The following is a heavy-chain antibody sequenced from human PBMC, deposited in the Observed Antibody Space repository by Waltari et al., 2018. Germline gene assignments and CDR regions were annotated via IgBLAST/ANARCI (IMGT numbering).Heavy chain of an antibody. V-gene: IGHV4-4*03. J-gene: IGHJ5*01. CDR3: AKVSEYTSGWYGWFDS. CDR1: AVSISSTHC. Sequence: QVQLQESGPGLVKPPETLSLTCAVPAVSISSTHCASGVRQSPGKGLEWIGDRYHSGSTNYNPSLESRLTISIDKSKNQFSLRLTSVTAADTAVYYCAKVSEYTSGWYGWFDSWGQGTLVTVSS. CDR2: RYHSGST. D-gene: IGHD6-13*01.